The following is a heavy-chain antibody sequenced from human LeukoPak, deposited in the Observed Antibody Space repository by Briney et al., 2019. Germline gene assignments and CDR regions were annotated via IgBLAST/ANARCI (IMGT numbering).Heavy chain of an antibody. Sequence: GGSLRLSCAASGFAFTNYWMHWVRQAPGKGLVWVSRINSDGHTTTYADSVKGRFTISRDNAKNTLYLQMNSLRAEDTAVYYCAKGGGYSYGSFDYWGQGTLVTVSS. CDR3: AKGGGYSYGSFDY. V-gene: IGHV3-74*01. D-gene: IGHD5-18*01. J-gene: IGHJ4*02. CDR1: GFAFTNYW. CDR2: INSDGHTT.